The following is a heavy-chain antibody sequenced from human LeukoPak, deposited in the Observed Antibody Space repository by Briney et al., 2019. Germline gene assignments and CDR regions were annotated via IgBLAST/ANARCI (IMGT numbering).Heavy chain of an antibody. CDR1: GFTFSSYW. Sequence: GGSLRLSCAASGFTFSSYWMHWVRHAPGKGLVWVSRINSDGSSTSYADSVKGRFTISRDNAKNTLYLQMNSLRAEDTAVYYCARDVPLRYYYGMDVWGQRTTVTVSS. V-gene: IGHV3-74*01. D-gene: IGHD2-2*01. CDR2: INSDGSST. CDR3: ARDVPLRYYYGMDV. J-gene: IGHJ6*02.